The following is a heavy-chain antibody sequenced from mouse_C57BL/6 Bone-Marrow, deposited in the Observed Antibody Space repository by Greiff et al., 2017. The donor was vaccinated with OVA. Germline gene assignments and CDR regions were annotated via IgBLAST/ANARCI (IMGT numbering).Heavy chain of an antibody. CDR1: GFTFSDYY. CDR2: ISNGGGST. J-gene: IGHJ2*01. CDR3: ARHIYFDY. V-gene: IGHV5-12*01. Sequence: DVKLVESGGGLVRPGGSLKLSCAASGFTFSDYYMYWVRQTPEKRLEWVAYISNGGGSTYYPDTVKGRFTISRDNAKNTLYLQMSRLKSEDTAMYYCARHIYFDYWGQGTTLTVSS.